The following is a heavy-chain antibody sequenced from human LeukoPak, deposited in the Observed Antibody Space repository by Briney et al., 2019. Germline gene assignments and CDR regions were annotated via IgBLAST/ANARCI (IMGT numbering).Heavy chain of an antibody. CDR1: GGTFSSYA. Sequence: ASVKVSYKASGGTFSSYAISWVRPAPGQGLDWMGRIIPILWTANYAHKSQGRVTITTDDSTNTAYLEARILRSEDTARFYRSRSGYGDYRFGYWGQGTLVTVSS. CDR2: IIPILWTA. J-gene: IGHJ4*02. D-gene: IGHD4-17*01. CDR3: SRSGYGDYRFGY. V-gene: IGHV1-69*11.